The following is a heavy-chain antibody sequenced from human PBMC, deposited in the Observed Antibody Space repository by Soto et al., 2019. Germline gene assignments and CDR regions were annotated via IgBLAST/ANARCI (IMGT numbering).Heavy chain of an antibody. D-gene: IGHD4-17*01. V-gene: IGHV3-48*01. CDR1: GFTFSSYS. CDR3: ARVPDGDNNWFDL. J-gene: IGHJ5*02. CDR2: ISFARNII. Sequence: EVQLVESGGGLVQPGGSLRLSCAASGFTFSSYSMNWVRQAPGKGLEWVSYISFARNIIHYIDSVRGRFTISRDNAKNSLYLQMNSLRAEDTAVYYCARVPDGDNNWFDLWGQGTLVTVSS.